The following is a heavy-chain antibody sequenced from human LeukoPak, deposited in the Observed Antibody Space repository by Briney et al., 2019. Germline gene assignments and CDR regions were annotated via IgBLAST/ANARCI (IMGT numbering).Heavy chain of an antibody. CDR2: TYYSGST. J-gene: IGHJ4*02. Sequence: KPSETLSLTCTVSGGSISSYYWSWIRQPPGKGLEWIGYTYYSGSTNYNPSLKSRVTISVDTSKNQFSLKLSSVTAADTAVYYCARESSWLAPDYWGQGTLVTVSS. D-gene: IGHD6-19*01. CDR1: GGSISSYY. V-gene: IGHV4-59*01. CDR3: ARESSWLAPDY.